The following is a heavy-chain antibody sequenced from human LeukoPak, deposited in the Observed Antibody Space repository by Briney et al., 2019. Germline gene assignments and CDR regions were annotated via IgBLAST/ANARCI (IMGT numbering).Heavy chain of an antibody. Sequence: PGGSLRLSCAASGFTFSSYAMSWVRQAPGKGLEWVSTISNSGGTTYYADPVKGRFTISRDNSKNTLYLQMNSLRAEDTAVYYCAKDGLYGDSRGDNWFDPWGQGTLVTVSS. CDR1: GFTFSSYA. V-gene: IGHV3-23*01. CDR2: ISNSGGTT. CDR3: AKDGLYGDSRGDNWFDP. J-gene: IGHJ5*02. D-gene: IGHD4-17*01.